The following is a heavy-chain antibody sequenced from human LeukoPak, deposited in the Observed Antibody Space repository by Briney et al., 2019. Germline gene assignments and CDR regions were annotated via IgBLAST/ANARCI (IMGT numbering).Heavy chain of an antibody. Sequence: GGSLRLSCAASGFTVSSNYMSWVRQAPGKGLEWVSVIYSGGSTYYADSVKGRFTISRDNSKNTLYLQMNSLGAEDTAVYYCARDLAYYGSGSYFHWGQGTQVTVSS. J-gene: IGHJ4*02. CDR3: ARDLAYYGSGSYFH. CDR1: GFTVSSNY. V-gene: IGHV3-66*02. CDR2: IYSGGST. D-gene: IGHD3-10*01.